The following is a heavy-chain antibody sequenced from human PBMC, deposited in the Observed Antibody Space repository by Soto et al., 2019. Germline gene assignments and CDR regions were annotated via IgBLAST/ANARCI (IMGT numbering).Heavy chain of an antibody. V-gene: IGHV1-46*01. Sequence: ASVKVSCKASGYTFTGYYMYWVRQAPGQGLEWMGIINPSGGSTSYAQKFQGRVTMTRDTSTSTVYMELSSLRSEDTAVYYCARLVRPIFGVGQPDYYYYGMDVWGQGTTVTVSS. J-gene: IGHJ6*02. D-gene: IGHD3-3*01. CDR2: INPSGGST. CDR1: GYTFTGYY. CDR3: ARLVRPIFGVGQPDYYYYGMDV.